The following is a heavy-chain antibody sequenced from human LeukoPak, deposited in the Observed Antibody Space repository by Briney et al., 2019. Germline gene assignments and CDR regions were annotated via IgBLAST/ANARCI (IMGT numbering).Heavy chain of an antibody. Sequence: PGRSLRLSCAASGFTFSNYAMHWVRQAPGKGLEWVAVISSDGSNKYYADSVKGRFTISRDNSKNTLYLQMHSLRAEGTAVYFCFCPGVAGKVYWGQGTLVTVSS. CDR2: ISSDGSNK. J-gene: IGHJ4*02. CDR3: FCPGVAGKVY. CDR1: GFTFSNYA. D-gene: IGHD1-1*01. V-gene: IGHV3-30-3*01.